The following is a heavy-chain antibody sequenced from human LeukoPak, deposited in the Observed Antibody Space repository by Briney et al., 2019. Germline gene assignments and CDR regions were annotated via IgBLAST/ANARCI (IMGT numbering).Heavy chain of an antibody. J-gene: IGHJ5*02. CDR3: ARAPDLYYDILTGYQDYPIWFDP. D-gene: IGHD3-9*01. Sequence: PSETLSLACTVSGGSISSYYWSWIRQPPGKGLEWIGYIYYSGSTNYNPSLKSRVTISVDTSKNQFSLKLSSVTAADTAVYYCARAPDLYYDILTGYQDYPIWFDPWGQGTLVTVSS. V-gene: IGHV4-59*01. CDR2: IYYSGST. CDR1: GGSISSYY.